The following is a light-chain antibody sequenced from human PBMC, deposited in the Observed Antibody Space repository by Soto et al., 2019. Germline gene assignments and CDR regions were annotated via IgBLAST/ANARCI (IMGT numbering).Light chain of an antibody. CDR1: QSISSY. Sequence: IQMTPPPSSLSASVGDRVTITCRASQSISSYLNWYQQKPGKAPKLLIYAASSLQSGVPSRFSGSGSGTDFTLTISSLQPEDFATYYCQQCYSTPFTFGQGTQLEIK. CDR2: AAS. CDR3: QQCYSTPFT. V-gene: IGKV1-39*01. J-gene: IGKJ5*01.